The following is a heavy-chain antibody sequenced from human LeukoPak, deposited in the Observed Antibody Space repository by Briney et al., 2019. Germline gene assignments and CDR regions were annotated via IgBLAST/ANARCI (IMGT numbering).Heavy chain of an antibody. CDR2: INHSGST. CDR1: GGSFSGYY. V-gene: IGHV4-34*01. CDR3: ASYSSGQTEDY. D-gene: IGHD6-19*01. Sequence: PSETLSLTCAVYGGSFSGYYWSWIRQPPGKGLEWIGEINHSGSTNYNPSLKSRVTISVDTSKNQFSLKLSSVTAADTAVYYCASYSSGQTEDYWGQGTLVTVSS. J-gene: IGHJ4*02.